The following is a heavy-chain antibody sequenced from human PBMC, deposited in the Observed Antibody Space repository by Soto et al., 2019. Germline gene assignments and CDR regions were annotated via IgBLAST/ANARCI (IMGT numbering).Heavy chain of an antibody. Sequence: ASVKVSCKASGGTFSSYAISWVRQAPGQGLEWMGGIIPIFGTANYAQKFQGRVTITADESTSTAYMELSSLRSEDTAVYYCARDTAAGTLWFDPWGQGTLVTVSS. CDR2: IIPIFGTA. D-gene: IGHD6-13*01. J-gene: IGHJ5*02. CDR3: ARDTAAGTLWFDP. V-gene: IGHV1-69*13. CDR1: GGTFSSYA.